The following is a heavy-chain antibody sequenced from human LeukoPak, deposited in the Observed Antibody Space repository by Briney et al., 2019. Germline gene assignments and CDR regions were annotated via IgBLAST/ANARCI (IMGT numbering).Heavy chain of an antibody. J-gene: IGHJ4*02. CDR2: ISYDGSNK. Sequence: GGSLRLSCAASGFTFSSYGMHWVRQAPGKGLEWVAVISYDGSNKYYADSVKGRFTISRDNSKNTLYLQMNSLRAEDTAVYYCAKGLGVPFDYWGQGTLVTVSS. V-gene: IGHV3-30*18. CDR1: GFTFSSYG. D-gene: IGHD3-10*01. CDR3: AKGLGVPFDY.